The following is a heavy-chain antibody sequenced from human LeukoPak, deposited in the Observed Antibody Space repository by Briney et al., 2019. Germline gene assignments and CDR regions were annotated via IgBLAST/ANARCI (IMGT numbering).Heavy chain of an antibody. Sequence: PGGSLRLSCTASGFAFDEHGMNWVRQVPGKGLELDSGINWSGGSTGYADPLRGRFAISRDNAKNSLYLQMDSLRAEDTALYYCARAPITSPFYFDYWGQGTLVTVSS. CDR3: ARAPITSPFYFDY. CDR1: GFAFDEHG. J-gene: IGHJ4*02. CDR2: INWSGGST. D-gene: IGHD2-2*01. V-gene: IGHV3-20*04.